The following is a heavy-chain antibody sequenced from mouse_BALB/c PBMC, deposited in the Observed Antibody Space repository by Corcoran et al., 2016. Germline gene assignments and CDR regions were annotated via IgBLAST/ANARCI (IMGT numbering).Heavy chain of an antibody. J-gene: IGHJ4*01. D-gene: IGHD2-14*01. CDR1: GYTFTDYY. V-gene: IGHV1-84*02. CDR2: IYPGSGNT. CDR3: ANYRYDVLYYYAMDY. Sequence: QIQLQQSGPELVKPGASVKISCKASGYTFTDYYINWVKQKPGQGLEWIGWIYPGSGNTKYNEKFKGKATLTVDTSSSTAYMQLSSLTSEDTAVYFCANYRYDVLYYYAMDYWGQGTSVTVSS.